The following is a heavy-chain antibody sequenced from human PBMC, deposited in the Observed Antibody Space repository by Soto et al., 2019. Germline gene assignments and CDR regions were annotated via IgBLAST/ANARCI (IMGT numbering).Heavy chain of an antibody. J-gene: IGHJ4*02. CDR2: IYYSGST. Sequence: SETLSLTCTVSGGSISSYYWSWIRQPPGKGLEWIGYIYYSGSTNYNPSLKSRVTISVDTSKNQFSLKLSSVTAADTAVYYCARMGDRWNYLFPFDYWGQGTLVTVSS. CDR3: ARMGDRWNYLFPFDY. CDR1: GGSISSYY. V-gene: IGHV4-59*08. D-gene: IGHD1-7*01.